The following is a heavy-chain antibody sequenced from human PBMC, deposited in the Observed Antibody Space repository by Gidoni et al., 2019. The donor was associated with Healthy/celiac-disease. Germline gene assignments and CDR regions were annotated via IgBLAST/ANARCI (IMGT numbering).Heavy chain of an antibody. J-gene: IGHJ3*02. CDR1: GFTFSNAW. Sequence: LSCAASGFTFSNAWMSWVRRAPGKGLEWVGRIKSKTDGGTTDYAAPVKGRFTISRDDSKNTLYLQMNSLKTEDTAVYYCTTVDVLLWFGELSHGAFDIWGQGTMVTVSS. CDR3: TTVDVLLWFGELSHGAFDI. CDR2: IKSKTDGGTT. V-gene: IGHV3-15*01. D-gene: IGHD3-10*01.